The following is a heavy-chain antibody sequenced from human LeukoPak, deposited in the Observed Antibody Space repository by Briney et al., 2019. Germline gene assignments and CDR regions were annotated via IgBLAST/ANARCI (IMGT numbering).Heavy chain of an antibody. CDR2: INPNSGGT. CDR1: GYTFTGYY. CDR3: ARVVPAANKNYYGMDV. J-gene: IGHJ6*02. Sequence: ASVKVSCKASGYTFTGYYMHWVRQAPGQGLEWMGWINPNSGGTNYAQKFQGRVTMTRDTSISTAYMERSRLRSDDTAVYSCARVVPAANKNYYGMDVWGQGTTVTVSS. V-gene: IGHV1-2*02. D-gene: IGHD2-2*01.